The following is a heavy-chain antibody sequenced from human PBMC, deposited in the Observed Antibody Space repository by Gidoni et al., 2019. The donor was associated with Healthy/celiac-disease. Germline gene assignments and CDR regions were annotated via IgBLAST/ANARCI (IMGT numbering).Heavy chain of an antibody. V-gene: IGHV4-34*01. CDR3: ARGLTMVRGVTRRIFDY. CDR2: INHSGST. Sequence: QVQLQQWGAGLLKPSETLSLTCAVYGGSFSGYYWSWIRQPPGKGLEWIGEINHSGSTNYNPSLKSRVTISVDTSKNQFSLKLSSVTAADTAVYYCARGLTMVRGVTRRIFDYWGQGTLVTVSS. D-gene: IGHD3-10*01. J-gene: IGHJ4*02. CDR1: GGSFSGYY.